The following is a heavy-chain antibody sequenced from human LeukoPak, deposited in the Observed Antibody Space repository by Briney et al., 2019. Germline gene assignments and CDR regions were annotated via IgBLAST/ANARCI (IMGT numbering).Heavy chain of an antibody. CDR2: IYHSGST. Sequence: SQTLSLTCTVSGGSISSGGYYWSWIRQPPGKGLEWIGYIYHSGSTYYNPSLKSRVTISVDRSKNQFSLKLSSVTAADTAVYYCARERVVLPAAHDAFDIWGQGTMVTVSS. V-gene: IGHV4-30-2*01. CDR1: GGSISSGGYY. CDR3: ARERVVLPAAHDAFDI. J-gene: IGHJ3*02. D-gene: IGHD2-2*01.